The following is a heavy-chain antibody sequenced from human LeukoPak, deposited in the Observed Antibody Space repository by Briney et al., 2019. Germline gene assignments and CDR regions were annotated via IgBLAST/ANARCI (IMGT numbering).Heavy chain of an antibody. Sequence: SETLSLTCAVYGGSFSGYYWSWVRQPPGKGLEWVGEINHSGSTNYNPSLKRGVTISVDTSKTQFSLKLSSVTAADTAVYYCARGGSGWYWDYGGQGPLATASA. CDR3: ARGGSGWYWDY. J-gene: IGHJ4*02. D-gene: IGHD6-19*01. CDR2: INHSGST. CDR1: GGSFSGYY. V-gene: IGHV4-34*01.